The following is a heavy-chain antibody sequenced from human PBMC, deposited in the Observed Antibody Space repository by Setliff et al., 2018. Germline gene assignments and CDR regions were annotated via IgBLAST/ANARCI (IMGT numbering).Heavy chain of an antibody. J-gene: IGHJ6*03. Sequence: PSETLSLTCAVSGYSISSGFSWVWIRQSPGKGLEWIGRILFSGDTYYNPSLNSRVTISADTSKNQFSLNLSSVTAADTAVYYCARANRARHYMDVWGKGTTVTVSS. V-gene: IGHV4-38-2*01. CDR1: GYSISSGFS. CDR3: ARANRARHYMDV. D-gene: IGHD2-8*01. CDR2: ILFSGDT.